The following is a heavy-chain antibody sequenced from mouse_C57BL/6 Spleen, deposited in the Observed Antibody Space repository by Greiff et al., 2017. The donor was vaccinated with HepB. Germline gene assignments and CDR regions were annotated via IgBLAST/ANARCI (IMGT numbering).Heavy chain of an antibody. CDR3: AKLGNFAY. Sequence: EVKLMESGGGLVKPGGSLKLSCAASGFTFSDYGMHWVRQAPEKGLEWVAYISSGSSTIYYADTVKGRVTISIDNAKNTLFLQMTSLRSEDTAMYYCAKLGNFAYWGQGTLVTVSA. CDR2: ISSGSSTI. V-gene: IGHV5-17*01. D-gene: IGHD4-1*01. J-gene: IGHJ3*01. CDR1: GFTFSDYG.